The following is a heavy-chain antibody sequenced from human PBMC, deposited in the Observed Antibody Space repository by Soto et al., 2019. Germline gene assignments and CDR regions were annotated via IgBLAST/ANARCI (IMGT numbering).Heavy chain of an antibody. CDR2: IYYSGST. J-gene: IGHJ5*02. Sequence: QVQLQESGPGLVKPSETLSLTCTVSGGSISSYYWSWIRQPPGKGLEWIGYIYYSGSTNYNPSLKSRVTLSVDTSKTQFALKLSSVTAADTAVYYCARATDFWSGYSPNWFDPWGQGTLVTVSS. V-gene: IGHV4-59*01. D-gene: IGHD3-3*01. CDR1: GGSISSYY. CDR3: ARATDFWSGYSPNWFDP.